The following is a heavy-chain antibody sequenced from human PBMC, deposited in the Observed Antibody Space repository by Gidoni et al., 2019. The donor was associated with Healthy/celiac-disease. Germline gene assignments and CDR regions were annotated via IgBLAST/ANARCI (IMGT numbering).Heavy chain of an antibody. J-gene: IGHJ6*02. CDR3: ALYPLDYDFWSGAEYYYYGMDV. V-gene: IGHV4-39*01. Sequence: QLQLQESGPGLVKPSETLSLTCTVSGGSISSSSYYWGWIRQPPGKGLEWIGSIYYSGSTYYNPSLKSRVTISVDTSKNQFSLKLSSVTAADTAVYYCALYPLDYDFWSGAEYYYYGMDVWGQGTTVTVSS. CDR1: GGSISSSSYY. CDR2: IYYSGST. D-gene: IGHD3-3*01.